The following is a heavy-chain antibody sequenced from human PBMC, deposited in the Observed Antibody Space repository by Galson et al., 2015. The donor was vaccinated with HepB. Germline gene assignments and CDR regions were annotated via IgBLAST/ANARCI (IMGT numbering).Heavy chain of an antibody. CDR3: AREGDTYRSGRYGS. CDR1: GFTFTNYG. J-gene: IGHJ5*02. D-gene: IGHD6-19*01. V-gene: IGHV3-30*03. Sequence: SLRLSCAASGFTFTNYGMHWVRQAPGKGLEWVAVVSYDGRTKYYADSVKGRFTISRDNSKNTLSLQMDSLRAEDTAVYFCAREGDTYRSGRYGSWGQGTLVIVSS. CDR2: VSYDGRTK.